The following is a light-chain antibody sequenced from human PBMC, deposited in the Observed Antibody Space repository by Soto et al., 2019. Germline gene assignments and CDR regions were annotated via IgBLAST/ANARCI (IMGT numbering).Light chain of an antibody. Sequence: EIVLTQSPGTLSLSPGERATLSCRASQSFSSGYLAWYQQKPGQAPRLLIYGASTRATGIPDRFSGSGSGTDFTLTISSLEPEDFAVYYCQQRSNWPPITFGQGTRLEIK. CDR2: GAS. J-gene: IGKJ5*01. CDR1: QSFSSGY. V-gene: IGKV3D-20*02. CDR3: QQRSNWPPIT.